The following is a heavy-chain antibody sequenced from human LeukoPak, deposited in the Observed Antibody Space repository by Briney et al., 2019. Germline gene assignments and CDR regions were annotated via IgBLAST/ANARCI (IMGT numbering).Heavy chain of an antibody. V-gene: IGHV3-48*01. CDR1: GFTFSSYS. J-gene: IGHJ4*02. CDR2: ISSSSSNI. CDR3: GRDYYPYDSSACPPFDY. D-gene: IGHD3-22*01. Sequence: PGGSLRLSCAASGFTFSSYSMNWVRQAPGKGLEWVSYISSSSSNIYYADSVKGRFTISRDNAKNSLYLQMNSLRAEDTAVYCCGRDYYPYDSSACPPFDYWGQGTLVTVSS.